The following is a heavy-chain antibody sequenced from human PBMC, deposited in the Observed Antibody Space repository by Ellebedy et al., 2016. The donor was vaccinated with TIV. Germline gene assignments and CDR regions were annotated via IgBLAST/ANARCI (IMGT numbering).Heavy chain of an antibody. V-gene: IGHV4-39*07. CDR2: LSYSGRT. Sequence: MPGGSLRLSCTVSGGSIRTSIYYWGWIRQPPGKGLEWIGTLSYSGRTYYNPSLKSRVTISVDTSKNQFSLKLSSVTAADAAVYYCARDEYNISWFKYWGQGTLVTVSS. CDR1: GGSIRTSIYY. D-gene: IGHD6-13*01. J-gene: IGHJ4*02. CDR3: ARDEYNISWFKY.